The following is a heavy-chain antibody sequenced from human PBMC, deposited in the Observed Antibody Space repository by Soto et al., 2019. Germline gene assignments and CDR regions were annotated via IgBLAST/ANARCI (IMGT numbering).Heavy chain of an antibody. D-gene: IGHD6-13*01. Sequence: SETLSLTCAVPGASISSRKRWSLVRQPPGKGLQRIARMYHSLSTNYNSSLKSRVTVSVDTSKNQFSLKLSSVTAADTAVYYCARRGYSSSWYIGGWFDPWGQGNLVTVSS. V-gene: IGHV4-4*02. CDR1: GASISSRKR. CDR3: ARRGYSSSWYIGGWFDP. J-gene: IGHJ5*02. CDR2: MYHSLST.